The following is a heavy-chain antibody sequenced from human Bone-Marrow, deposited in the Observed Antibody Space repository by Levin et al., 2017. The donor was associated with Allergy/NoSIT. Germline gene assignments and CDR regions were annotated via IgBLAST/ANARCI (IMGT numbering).Heavy chain of an antibody. CDR2: IYWDDDT. D-gene: IGHD2-21*01. V-gene: IGHV2-5*02. CDR1: GFSLRPSGEG. J-gene: IGHJ4*02. Sequence: QSGPTLVKPTQTLTLTCRFSGFSLRPSGEGVGWIRQSPGKALEWLAVIYWDDDTRYSPSLKNRLTITKDNSKNQVVLTMTNMEAVDTATYYCIHRNSGGPPDFWGQGTLVTVSS. CDR3: IHRNSGGPPDF.